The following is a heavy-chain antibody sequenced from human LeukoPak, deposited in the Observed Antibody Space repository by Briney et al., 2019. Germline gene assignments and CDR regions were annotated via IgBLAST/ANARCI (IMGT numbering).Heavy chain of an antibody. CDR1: GFTFSSYA. Sequence: GGSLRLSCAASGFTFSSYAMSWVRRAPGKGLEWVSAISGSGGSTYYADSVKGRFTISRDNSKNTLYLQMNSLRAEDTAVYYCAKDLVSYYDILTGYSAFDYWGQGTLVTVSS. CDR2: ISGSGGST. CDR3: AKDLVSYYDILTGYSAFDY. J-gene: IGHJ4*02. V-gene: IGHV3-23*01. D-gene: IGHD3-9*01.